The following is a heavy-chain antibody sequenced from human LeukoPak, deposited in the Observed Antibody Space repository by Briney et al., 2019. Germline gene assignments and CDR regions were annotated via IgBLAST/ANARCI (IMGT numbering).Heavy chain of an antibody. D-gene: IGHD3-22*01. CDR1: GFTFSDYY. CDR3: ARDRLGDYDHSGYYDK. CDR2: ICDSGRTV. Sequence: GRSLRLSCAASGFTFSDYYISWLRQAPGKGLEWVAYICDSGRTVYYADSVKGRFTISRDNAKNSVYLQMNNLRAEDTAVYYCARDRLGDYDHSGYYDKWGQGTLVTVSS. V-gene: IGHV3-11*01. J-gene: IGHJ4*02.